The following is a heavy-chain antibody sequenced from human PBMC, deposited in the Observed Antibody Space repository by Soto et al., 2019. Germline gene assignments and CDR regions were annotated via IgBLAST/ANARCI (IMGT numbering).Heavy chain of an antibody. CDR1: GFTFSSYA. D-gene: IGHD2-2*01. Sequence: PGGSLRLSCAASGFTFSSYAMHWVRQAPGKGLGWVAAISYDGSNKYYADSVKGRFTISRDNSKNTLFLQMNSLRGEDTAVYYCARGPSSLTRFDYWGQGTLVTVSS. J-gene: IGHJ4*02. CDR2: ISYDGSNK. CDR3: ARGPSSLTRFDY. V-gene: IGHV3-30-3*01.